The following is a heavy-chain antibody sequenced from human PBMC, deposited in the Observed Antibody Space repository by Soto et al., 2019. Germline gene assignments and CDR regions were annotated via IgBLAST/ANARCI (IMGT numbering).Heavy chain of an antibody. J-gene: IGHJ4*02. CDR2: IYYSGNS. CDR1: GGSMSSGDYY. CDR3: AREASVTTMDH. Sequence: QVQLQESGPGLLKPSQTLSLTCTVSGGSMSSGDYYWNWIRQPPGKGLEWIGSIYYSGNSYYSPSLRSRVSMSLDTSKNHFSLILSSVTAADTAVYYCAREASVTTMDHWGQGTLVTVSS. D-gene: IGHD4-4*01. V-gene: IGHV4-30-4*01.